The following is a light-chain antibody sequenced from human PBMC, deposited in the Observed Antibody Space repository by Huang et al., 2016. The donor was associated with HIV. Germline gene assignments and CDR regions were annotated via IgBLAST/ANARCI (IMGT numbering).Light chain of an antibody. CDR3: QQYNTYWCT. Sequence: DIQLTHSPSTLSASVGDRVTITCRASQNMTTWLAWYQQKPGRAPDLLIYRASSLQSGGPSRFTGSGSGTEFTLTITSLQPDDLATYYCQQYNTYWCTFGQGTELEIK. J-gene: IGKJ2*02. V-gene: IGKV1-5*03. CDR2: RAS. CDR1: QNMTTW.